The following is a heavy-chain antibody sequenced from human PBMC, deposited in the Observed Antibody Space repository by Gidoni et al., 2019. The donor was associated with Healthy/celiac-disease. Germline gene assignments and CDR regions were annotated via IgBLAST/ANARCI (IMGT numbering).Heavy chain of an antibody. CDR3: ARRQLGYYYGMDV. CDR2: INPNSGGT. J-gene: IGHJ6*02. D-gene: IGHD5-18*01. CDR1: GYTFTGYY. Sequence: QVQLVQPGAEVKKTGASVKVSCTASGYTFTGYYMNWVRQAPGQGLEWRGWINPNSGGTNYAQKFQGRVTMTRDTSISTAYMELSRLRSDDTAVYYCARRQLGYYYGMDVWGQGTTVTVSS. V-gene: IGHV1-2*02.